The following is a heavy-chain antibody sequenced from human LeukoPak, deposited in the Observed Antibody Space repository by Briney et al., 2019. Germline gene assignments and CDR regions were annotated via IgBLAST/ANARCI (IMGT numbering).Heavy chain of an antibody. Sequence: ASVKVSCKASGYTFTSYYMHWVRQAPGQGLEWMGIINPSGGSTSYAQKFQGRVTMTRDTSTSTVYMELSSLRSEDTALYYCAVEMATMADYWGQGTLVTVSS. V-gene: IGHV1-46*01. D-gene: IGHD5-24*01. J-gene: IGHJ4*02. CDR2: INPSGGST. CDR3: AVEMATMADY. CDR1: GYTFTSYY.